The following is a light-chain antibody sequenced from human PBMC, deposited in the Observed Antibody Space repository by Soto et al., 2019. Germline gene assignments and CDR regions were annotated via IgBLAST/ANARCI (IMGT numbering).Light chain of an antibody. V-gene: IGKV3-15*01. CDR2: RAS. CDR1: QSVSSN. CDR3: QKYNKWNGT. J-gene: IGKJ1*01. Sequence: EIVMTQSPATLSVSPGERATLSCRASQSVSSNLAWYQQKPGQAPRLLIYRASTRATGIPARFSGSGSGTEFTLTISSLQSEDFAVYYCQKYNKWNGTFGQGTKVEIK.